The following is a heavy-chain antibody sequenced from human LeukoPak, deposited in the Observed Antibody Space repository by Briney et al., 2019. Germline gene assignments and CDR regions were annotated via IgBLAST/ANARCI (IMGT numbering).Heavy chain of an antibody. CDR2: IWNDGSAT. J-gene: IGHJ4*02. Sequence: GGSLRLSCAAPQFTFSHYGMHWVRQAPGRGLEWVAVIWNDGSATYYADSVKGRFTISRDNSRNTLYLQMTSLRAEDTAVYYCAKDAQRGFDYSNSLEYWGQGTLVTVSS. CDR3: AKDAQRGFDYSNSLEY. CDR1: QFTFSHYG. D-gene: IGHD4-11*01. V-gene: IGHV3-33*03.